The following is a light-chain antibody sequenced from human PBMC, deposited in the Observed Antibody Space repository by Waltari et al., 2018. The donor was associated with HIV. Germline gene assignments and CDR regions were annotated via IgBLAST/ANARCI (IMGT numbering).Light chain of an antibody. J-gene: IGLJ3*02. CDR1: SSDVGTYDL. V-gene: IGLV2-23*02. Sequence: QSALTQPASVSGSPGQSITVSCTGTSSDVGTYDLVSWYQHHPGKAPTLIIHDFTKRPSGVSSRFSGSKSGNTASLTISGLQAEDESLYYCCACSGGRISWVFGGGTRVTVL. CDR2: DFT. CDR3: CACSGGRISWV.